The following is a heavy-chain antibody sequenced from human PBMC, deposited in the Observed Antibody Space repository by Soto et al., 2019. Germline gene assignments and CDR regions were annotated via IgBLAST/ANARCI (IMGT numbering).Heavy chain of an antibody. V-gene: IGHV3-30-3*01. CDR2: ISYDGSNK. Sequence: GGSLRLSCAASGFTFSSYAMHWVRQAPGKGLEWVAVISYDGSNKYYADSVKGRFTISRDNSKNTLYLQMNSLRAEDTAVYYCARDLVVVVAATFSGMDVWGQGTTVTVSS. CDR3: ARDLVVVVAATFSGMDV. D-gene: IGHD2-15*01. CDR1: GFTFSSYA. J-gene: IGHJ6*02.